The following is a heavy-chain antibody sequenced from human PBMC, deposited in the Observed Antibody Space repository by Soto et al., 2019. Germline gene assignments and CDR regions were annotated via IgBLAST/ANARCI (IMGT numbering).Heavy chain of an antibody. V-gene: IGHV1-18*01. CDR1: GYTFTSYG. CDR2: INPYNANT. J-gene: IGHJ6*02. CDR3: ARWSRNYGMDV. Sequence: ASVKVSCKASGYTFTSYGISWVRQAPGQGLEWMGWINPYNANTNYGQKLQGRVIMTTDTSTSTAYMDLRSLRSDDTAVYYCARWSRNYGMDVWGQGTTVTVYS.